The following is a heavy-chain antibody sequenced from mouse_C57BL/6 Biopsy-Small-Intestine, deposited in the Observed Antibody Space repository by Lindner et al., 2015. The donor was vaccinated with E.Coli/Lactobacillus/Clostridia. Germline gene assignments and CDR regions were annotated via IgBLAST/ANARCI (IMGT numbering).Heavy chain of an antibody. V-gene: IGHV10-3*01. CDR3: VRDRSDSSGYPYAMDY. J-gene: IGHJ4*01. Sequence: VQLQESGGGLVQPKGSLKLSCAASGFTFNSYAMHWVRQAPGKGLEWVARIRSKSSNFATYYADSVKDRFTISRDDSQSMLYLQMNNLKTENTAMHYCVRDRSDSSGYPYAMDYWGQGTSVTVSS. CDR1: GFTFNSYA. D-gene: IGHD3-2*02. CDR2: IRSKSSNFAT.